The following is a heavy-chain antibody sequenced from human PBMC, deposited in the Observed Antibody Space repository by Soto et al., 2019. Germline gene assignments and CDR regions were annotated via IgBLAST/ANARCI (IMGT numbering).Heavy chain of an antibody. D-gene: IGHD4-17*01. V-gene: IGHV1-69*01. CDR3: ATAGSDSVKYIYYGMHV. Sequence: QVQLVQSAAEVREPGSSVMVSCKTSGDAFGNHAISWVRQAPGHGLEWMGGIMPIFGTLNYAQKFQDRLTTTAYESATTAYMKSDRLRPVDSPMYYCATAGSDSVKYIYYGMHVWGRGTAVTVSS. CDR1: GDAFGNHA. J-gene: IGHJ6*02. CDR2: IMPIFGTL.